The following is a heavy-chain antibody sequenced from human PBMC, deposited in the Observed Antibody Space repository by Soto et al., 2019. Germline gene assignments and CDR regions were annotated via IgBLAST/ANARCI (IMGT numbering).Heavy chain of an antibody. CDR2: ISGSGGST. CDR1: GFTFSSYA. J-gene: IGHJ4*02. V-gene: IGHV3-23*01. CDR3: AKGPRRPVGYGDTIDY. D-gene: IGHD4-17*01. Sequence: GGSLRLSCAASGFTFSSYAMSWVRQAPGKGLEWVSAISGSGGSTYYADSVKGRFTISRDNPKNTLYLQMNSLRAEDTAVYYCAKGPRRPVGYGDTIDYWGQGTLVTVSS.